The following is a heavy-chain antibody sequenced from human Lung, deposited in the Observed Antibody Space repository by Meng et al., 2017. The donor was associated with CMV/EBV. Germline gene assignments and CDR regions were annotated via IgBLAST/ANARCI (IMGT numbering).Heavy chain of an antibody. J-gene: IGHJ5*02. CDR1: GGIFSSSA. D-gene: IGHD3-3*01. CDR3: ARSTSKYDFWSGYPPFLDP. Sequence: SVKVSCKVSGGIFSSSAISRVRQAPGQGLEWMGRIIPLLDITNYAPNFQSRVTITADKSTSTAYMEMSSLRYDDTAFYYCARSTSKYDFWSGYPPFLDPWGQGTQVTVSS. CDR2: IIPLLDIT. V-gene: IGHV1-69*04.